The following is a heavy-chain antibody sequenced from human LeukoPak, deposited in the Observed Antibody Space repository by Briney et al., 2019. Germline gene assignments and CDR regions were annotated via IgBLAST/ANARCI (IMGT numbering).Heavy chain of an antibody. J-gene: IGHJ4*02. CDR1: GFTFDDYA. CDR3: ARDGGPFDS. CDR2: INQDGSEK. D-gene: IGHD3-16*01. V-gene: IGHV3-7*01. Sequence: GGSLRLSCAASGFTFDDYAMHWVRQAPGKGLEWVANINQDGSEKYYVDSVKGRFTISRDNAKKSLYLQMNSLRADDTAVYYCARDGGPFDSWGQGTLVTVSS.